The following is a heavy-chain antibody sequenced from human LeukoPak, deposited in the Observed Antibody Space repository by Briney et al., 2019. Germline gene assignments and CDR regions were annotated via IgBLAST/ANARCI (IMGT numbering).Heavy chain of an antibody. J-gene: IGHJ4*02. D-gene: IGHD3-22*01. Sequence: GGSLRLSCAASGFTFTSYWMSWVRQAPGKGLEWVASIKQDGSEKYYVDSVKGRFTISRDNAKNSLNLQMNSLRAEDTAVYYCARHPNYYDSSGYYKGFDCWGQGTLVTVSS. CDR2: IKQDGSEK. CDR3: ARHPNYYDSSGYYKGFDC. CDR1: GFTFTSYW. V-gene: IGHV3-7*03.